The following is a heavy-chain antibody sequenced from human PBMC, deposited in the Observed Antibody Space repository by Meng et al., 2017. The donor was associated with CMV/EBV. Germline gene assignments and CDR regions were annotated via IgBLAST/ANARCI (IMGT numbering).Heavy chain of an antibody. CDR3: ASGVAAADILDY. V-gene: IGHV4-59*01. Sequence: TCTVSGGSMSSYYWSWIRQAPGKGLEWIGYIYYSGSTNYNHSLKSRVTISVDTSKNQFSLRLSSVTAADTAVYYCASGVAAADILDYWGQGTLVTVSS. CDR2: IYYSGST. CDR1: GGSMSSYY. D-gene: IGHD6-13*01. J-gene: IGHJ4*02.